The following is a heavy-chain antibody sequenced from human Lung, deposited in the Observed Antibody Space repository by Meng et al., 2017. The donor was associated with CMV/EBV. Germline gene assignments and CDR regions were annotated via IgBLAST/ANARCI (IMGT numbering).Heavy chain of an antibody. D-gene: IGHD2-2*03. Sequence: SVXVSXXASVHSFIDYDIHWVRRAPGQGLEWMGRINSYGGGTNYAQQFRGRVTMTRDTSTDTAYMELSRLTSDDTAVYYCARDGSLNGPNYYYYNGVDVWGLGTXVTVSS. CDR3: ARDGSLNGPNYYYYNGVDV. V-gene: IGHV1-2*06. CDR1: VHSFIDYD. CDR2: INSYGGGT. J-gene: IGHJ6*02.